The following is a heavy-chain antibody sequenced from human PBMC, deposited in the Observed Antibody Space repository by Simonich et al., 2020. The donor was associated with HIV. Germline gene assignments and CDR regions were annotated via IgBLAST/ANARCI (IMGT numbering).Heavy chain of an antibody. CDR1: GGSFSGYY. J-gene: IGHJ4*02. D-gene: IGHD3-10*01. V-gene: IGHV4-34*01. Sequence: QVQLQQWGAGLLKPSETLSLTCAVYGGSFSGYYWIWIRRAPGKGLEWIGEINHSGSTTYNPTHKSRVTISVDTSKKKFSLKRSSVTAADTAVYYCARESTLRSYYYGSGSGLGYWGQGTLVTVSS. CDR2: INHSGST. CDR3: ARESTLRSYYYGSGSGLGY.